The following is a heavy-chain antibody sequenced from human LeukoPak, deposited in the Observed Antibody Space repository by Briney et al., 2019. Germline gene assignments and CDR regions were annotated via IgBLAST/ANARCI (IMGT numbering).Heavy chain of an antibody. CDR1: GFTFISSV. V-gene: IGHV1-58*01. CDR2: IVVGSGNT. J-gene: IGHJ5*02. Sequence: SVPETCKGTGFTFISSVLEWLRQARGQRLEWIGWIVVGSGNTNYAQKFQERVTITRDMSTSTAYMEPSSLRSEDTAVYYCAADLASTLLWFGELGNWFTASSQGTLVTVSS. D-gene: IGHD3-10*01. CDR3: AADLASTLLWFGELGNWFTA.